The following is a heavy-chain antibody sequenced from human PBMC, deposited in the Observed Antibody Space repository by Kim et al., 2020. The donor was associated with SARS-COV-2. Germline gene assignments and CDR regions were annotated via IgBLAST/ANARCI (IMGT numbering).Heavy chain of an antibody. D-gene: IGHD2-2*01. CDR1: GFTFSSYG. Sequence: GGSLRLSCAASGFTFSSYGMHWVRQAPGKGLEWVAVISYDGSNKYYADSVKGRFTISRDISKNTLYLQMNSLRAEDTAVYYCAKDHPRNRIVVVPAAKILNWGQGTLVTVSS. J-gene: IGHJ4*02. V-gene: IGHV3-30*18. CDR2: ISYDGSNK. CDR3: AKDHPRNRIVVVPAAKILN.